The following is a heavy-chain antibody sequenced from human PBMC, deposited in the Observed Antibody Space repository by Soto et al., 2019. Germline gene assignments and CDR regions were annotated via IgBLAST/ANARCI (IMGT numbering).Heavy chain of an antibody. V-gene: IGHV1-69*13. J-gene: IGHJ6*02. CDR1: GGTFSSYA. Sequence: SVKVSCKASGGTFSSYAINWVRQAPGQGLEWMGGIIPIFSTADYAQKFQGRVTITADESTSTAYMELSTLRSEDTAVYYCARPPPHYYYYGMDVWGQGTTVTVSS. CDR3: ARPPPHYYYYGMDV. CDR2: IIPIFSTA.